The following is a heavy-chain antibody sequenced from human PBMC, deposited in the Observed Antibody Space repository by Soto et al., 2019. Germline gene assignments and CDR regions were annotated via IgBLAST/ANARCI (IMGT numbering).Heavy chain of an antibody. J-gene: IGHJ6*02. CDR3: ARGWYSSSSSPFYYYYGMDV. CDR2: IDPSDSYT. V-gene: IGHV5-10-1*01. Sequence: PGESLKISCKGSGYSFTSYWISWVRQMPGKGLEWMGRIDPSDSYTNYSPSFQGHVTISADKSISTAYLQWSSLKASDTAMYYCARGWYSSSSSPFYYYYGMDVWGQGTTVTVSS. D-gene: IGHD6-6*01. CDR1: GYSFTSYW.